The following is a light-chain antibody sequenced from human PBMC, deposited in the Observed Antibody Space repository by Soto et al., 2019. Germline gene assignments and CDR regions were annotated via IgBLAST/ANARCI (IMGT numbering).Light chain of an antibody. J-gene: IGKJ5*01. V-gene: IGKV2-28*01. Sequence: QSNGSSYLAWYLQKPGQSPRLLIYGASNRASGIPARFSGSGSGTDFTLTISSVEAEDVGIYYCMQGIKNPVTFGQGTRLEIK. CDR3: MQGIKNPVT. CDR2: GAS. CDR1: QSNGSSY.